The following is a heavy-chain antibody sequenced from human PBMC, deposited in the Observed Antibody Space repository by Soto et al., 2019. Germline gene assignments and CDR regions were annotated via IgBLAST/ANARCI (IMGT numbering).Heavy chain of an antibody. D-gene: IGHD5-12*01. Sequence: ASVKVSCKASGYTFTSYYMHWVRQAPGQGLEWMGIINPSGGSTSYAQKFQGRVTMTRDTSTSTVYMELSSLRSEDTAAYYCARDRGYDPKNMELKFYLSSYYYYYGMDVWGQGTTVTVSS. CDR3: ARDRGYDPKNMELKFYLSSYYYYYGMDV. V-gene: IGHV1-46*01. CDR2: INPSGGST. J-gene: IGHJ6*02. CDR1: GYTFTSYY.